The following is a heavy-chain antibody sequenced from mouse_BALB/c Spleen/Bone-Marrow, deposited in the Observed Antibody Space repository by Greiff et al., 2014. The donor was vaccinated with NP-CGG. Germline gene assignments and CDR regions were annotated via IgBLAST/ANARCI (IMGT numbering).Heavy chain of an antibody. CDR3: TRGRTWDFDY. D-gene: IGHD4-1*01. Sequence: VQLQQSGAELVKPGTSVKLSCKASGYTFTTYYMYWVKQRPGQGLEWIGEINPNNGGTNFKEKFKSKATLTVDKSSSTAYMQLSSLTSEDSAVYYCTRGRTWDFDYWGQGTILTVSS. J-gene: IGHJ2*01. V-gene: IGHV1S81*02. CDR2: INPNNGGT. CDR1: GYTFTTYY.